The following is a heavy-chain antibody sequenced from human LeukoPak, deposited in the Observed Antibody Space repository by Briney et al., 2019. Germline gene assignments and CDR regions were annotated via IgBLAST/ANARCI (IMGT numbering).Heavy chain of an antibody. CDR3: ARDQVVPAAIPYYYYYYMDV. D-gene: IGHD2-2*01. V-gene: IGHV4-61*02. CDR1: GGSISSGSYY. CDR2: IYTSGST. Sequence: SETLSLTCTVSGGSISSGSYYWSWIRQPAGKGLEWIGRIYTSGSTNYNPSLKSRVTISVDTSKNQFSLKLSSVTAADTAVYYCARDQVVPAAIPYYYYYYMDVWGKGTTVTVSS. J-gene: IGHJ6*03.